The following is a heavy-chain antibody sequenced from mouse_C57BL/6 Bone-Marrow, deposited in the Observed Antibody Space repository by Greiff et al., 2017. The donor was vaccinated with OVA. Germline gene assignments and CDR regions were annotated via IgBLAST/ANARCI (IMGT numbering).Heavy chain of an antibody. CDR1: GYAFTNYL. D-gene: IGHD1-1*01. CDR2: INPGSGGT. J-gene: IGHJ2*01. Sequence: QVQLQQSGAELVRPGASVKVSCKASGYAFTNYLIEWVKQRPGQGLEWIGVINPGSGGTNYNEKFKGKATLTVDKSSSTAYMQLSSLTSEDSAVYFCANLYYFDYWGQGTTLTVSS. V-gene: IGHV1-54*01. CDR3: ANLYYFDY.